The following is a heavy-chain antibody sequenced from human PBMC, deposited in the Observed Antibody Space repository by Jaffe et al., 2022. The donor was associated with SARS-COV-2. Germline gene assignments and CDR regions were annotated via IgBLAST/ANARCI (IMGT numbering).Heavy chain of an antibody. CDR3: ARDGGWAFDY. V-gene: IGHV3-30-3*01. CDR2: ISYDGSNK. Sequence: QVQLVESGGGVVQPGRSLRLSCAASGFTFSSYAMHWVRQAPGKGLEWVAVISYDGSNKYYADSVKGRFTISRDNSKNTLYLQMNSLRAEDTAVYYCARDGGWAFDYWGQGTLVTVSS. CDR1: GFTFSSYA. J-gene: IGHJ4*02. D-gene: IGHD3-16*01.